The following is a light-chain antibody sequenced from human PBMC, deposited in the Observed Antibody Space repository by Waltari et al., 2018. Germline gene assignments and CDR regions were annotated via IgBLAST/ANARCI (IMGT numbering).Light chain of an antibody. CDR2: DVS. CDR1: SSDVGGYNS. CDR3: SSQSSNDVVL. Sequence: QSALTQPASVSGSPGQSITISCTGTSSDVGGYNSVSWYQDHPGQAPKVIMYDVSKRPSGVSDRFSGSKSGNTASLTISGLQAEDEADYYCSSQSSNDVVLFGGGTKLTVL. J-gene: IGLJ2*01. V-gene: IGLV2-14*03.